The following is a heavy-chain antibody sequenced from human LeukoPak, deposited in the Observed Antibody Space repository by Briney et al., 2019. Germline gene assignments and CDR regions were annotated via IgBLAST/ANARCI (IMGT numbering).Heavy chain of an antibody. CDR1: GYAFTSYY. CDR2: INPSGGST. D-gene: IGHD2-21*02. V-gene: IGHV1-46*01. Sequence: ASVKVSCKASGYAFTSYYMHWVRQAPGQGLEWMGIINPSGGSTTYAQRFQGRVTMTGDLSTSTVYMELSSLRSEDTAVYYCARDFGCGGDCGVDYWGQGTLVTVSS. J-gene: IGHJ4*02. CDR3: ARDFGCGGDCGVDY.